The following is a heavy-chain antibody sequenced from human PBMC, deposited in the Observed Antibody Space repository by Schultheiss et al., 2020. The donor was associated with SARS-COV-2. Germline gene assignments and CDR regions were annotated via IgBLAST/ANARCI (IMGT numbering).Heavy chain of an antibody. J-gene: IGHJ3*02. CDR2: ISSSGSTI. V-gene: IGHV3-48*03. CDR1: GFTFSSYE. Sequence: GGSLRLSCAASGFTFSSYEMNWVRQAPGKGLEWVSYISSSGSTIYYADSVKGRFTISRDNAKNSLYLQMNSLRAEDTAVYYCARDRSWGGSDAFDIWGQGTMVTVSS. D-gene: IGHD3-16*01. CDR3: ARDRSWGGSDAFDI.